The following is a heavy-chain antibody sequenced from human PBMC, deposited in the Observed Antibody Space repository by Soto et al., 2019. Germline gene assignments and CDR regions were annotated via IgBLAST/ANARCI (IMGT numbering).Heavy chain of an antibody. V-gene: IGHV1-69*01. Sequence: QVQLVQSGAEVKKPGSSVKVSCKASGGTFSSYDISWVRQAPGQGLEWMGGIIPIFGTANYVQKFQGRVTITAVESTSTAYMELSSVRSEDTAVYYCAREGASGSHIGYWVQGTLVTVSS. CDR2: IIPIFGTA. J-gene: IGHJ4*02. D-gene: IGHD3-22*01. CDR1: GGTFSSYD. CDR3: AREGASGSHIGY.